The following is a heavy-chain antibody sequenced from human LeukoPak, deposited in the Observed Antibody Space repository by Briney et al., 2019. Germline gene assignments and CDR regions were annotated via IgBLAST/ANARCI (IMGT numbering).Heavy chain of an antibody. CDR3: ARGRDDYVWGSYRYTHDY. J-gene: IGHJ4*02. D-gene: IGHD3-16*02. CDR2: INHSGST. CDR1: GGSFSGYY. Sequence: SETLSLTCAVSGGSFSGYYWSWIRQPPGKGLEWIGEINHSGSTNYNPSLKSRVTISVDTSKNQFSLKLRSVTAADTAVYYCARGRDDYVWGSYRYTHDYWGQGTLVTVSS. V-gene: IGHV4-34*01.